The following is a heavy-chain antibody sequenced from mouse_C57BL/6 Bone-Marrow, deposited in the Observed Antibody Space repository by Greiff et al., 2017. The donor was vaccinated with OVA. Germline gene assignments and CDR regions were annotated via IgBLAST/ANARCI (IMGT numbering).Heavy chain of an antibody. D-gene: IGHD1-1*01. CDR1: GYTFTSYW. CDR2: IYPGSGST. Sequence: QVQLQQPGAELVKPGASVKMSCKASGYTFTSYWITWVKQRPGQGLEWIGDIYPGSGSTNYNEKFKSKATLTVDTSSSTAYMPLSSLTSEDSAVYYCAREPTSTTVVAPPWFAYWGQGTLVTVSA. V-gene: IGHV1-55*01. J-gene: IGHJ3*01. CDR3: AREPTSTTVVAPPWFAY.